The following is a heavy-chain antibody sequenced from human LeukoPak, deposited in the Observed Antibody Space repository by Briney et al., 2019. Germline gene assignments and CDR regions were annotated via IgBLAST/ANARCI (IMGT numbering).Heavy chain of an antibody. CDR3: ARDNLNWNDVRGLPEGENAFDI. J-gene: IGHJ3*02. V-gene: IGHV3-21*01. CDR1: GFTFSSYS. D-gene: IGHD1-1*01. Sequence: GGSLRLSCAASGFTFSSYSMNWARQAPGKVLEWVSSISSSSSYIYYADSVKGRFTISRDNAKNSLYLQMNSLRAEDTAVYYCARDNLNWNDVRGLPEGENAFDIWGQGTMVTVSS. CDR2: ISSSSSYI.